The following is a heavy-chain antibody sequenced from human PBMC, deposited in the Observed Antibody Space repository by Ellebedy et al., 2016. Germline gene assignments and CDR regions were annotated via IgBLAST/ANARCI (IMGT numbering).Heavy chain of an antibody. J-gene: IGHJ3*02. D-gene: IGHD1-26*01. Sequence: SETLSLTXTVSGGSITTSSYYWSWIRQPAGKGLEWIGRIHFTGSTIYNPSLKSRVIMSVGTSQKQFSLKLSYVTAADTAVYYCARGGGSYNNAFDIWGQGTMVTVSS. CDR3: ARGGGSYNNAFDI. V-gene: IGHV4-4*07. CDR2: IHFTGST. CDR1: GGSITTSSYY.